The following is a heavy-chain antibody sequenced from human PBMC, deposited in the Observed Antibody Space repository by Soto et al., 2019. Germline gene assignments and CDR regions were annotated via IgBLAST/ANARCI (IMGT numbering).Heavy chain of an antibody. Sequence: PSETLSLTCTVSGGSISSDFWSWIRQPPGKGLEWIGYISISGNTDYSPSLKSRATISADTSRNQFSLKLRSVNTADTAVYYCATDFTDSSGPTLGMDVWGQGTTVTVSS. J-gene: IGHJ6*02. CDR2: ISISGNT. CDR1: GGSISSDF. V-gene: IGHV4-59*01. CDR3: ATDFTDSSGPTLGMDV. D-gene: IGHD6-19*01.